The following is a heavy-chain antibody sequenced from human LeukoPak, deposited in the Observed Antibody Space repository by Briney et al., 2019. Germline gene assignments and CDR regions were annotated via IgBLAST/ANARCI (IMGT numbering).Heavy chain of an antibody. J-gene: IGHJ4*02. V-gene: IGHV3-23*01. D-gene: IGHD6-13*01. CDR2: ISGSGGST. CDR3: ASIAAAGTGSVEGPPSLDY. Sequence: GGSLRLSCAASGFTFSSYAMSWVRQAPGKGLEWVLAISGSGGSTYYADSVKGRFTISRDNSKNTLYLQMNSLRAEDTAVYYCASIAAAGTGSVEGPPSLDYWGQGTLVTVSS. CDR1: GFTFSSYA.